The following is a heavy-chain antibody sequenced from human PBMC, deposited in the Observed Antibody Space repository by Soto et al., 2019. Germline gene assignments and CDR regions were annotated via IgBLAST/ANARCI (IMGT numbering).Heavy chain of an antibody. D-gene: IGHD5-12*01. CDR3: ARDNLNSGYDQGATNFDY. V-gene: IGHV3-33*01. CDR2: IWYDGSNK. CDR1: GFTFSSYG. Sequence: GGSLRLSCAASGFTFSSYGMHWVRQAPGKGLEWVAVIWYDGSNKYYADYVKGRFTISRDNSKNTLYLQMNSLRAEDTAVYYCARDNLNSGYDQGATNFDYWGQGNLVTVSS. J-gene: IGHJ4*02.